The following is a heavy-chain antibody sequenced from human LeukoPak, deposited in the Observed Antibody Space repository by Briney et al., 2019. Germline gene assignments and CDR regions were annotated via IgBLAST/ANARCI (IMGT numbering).Heavy chain of an antibody. D-gene: IGHD1-26*01. CDR3: TIWWELSNHYGLDV. Sequence: GGSLRLSCAASGFTFSNYGMHWVRQAPGKGLEWVAIIWHDGSNKYYADSVRGRFTISRDNSKNTLYLQMNSLRAEDTAVYYCTIWWELSNHYGLDVWGQGTTVTVSS. CDR1: GFTFSNYG. V-gene: IGHV3-33*01. CDR2: IWHDGSNK. J-gene: IGHJ6*02.